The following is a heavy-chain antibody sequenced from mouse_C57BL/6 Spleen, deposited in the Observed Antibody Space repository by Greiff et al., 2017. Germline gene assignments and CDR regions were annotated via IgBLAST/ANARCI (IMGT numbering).Heavy chain of an antibody. CDR3: AREGYDYDEAY. CDR2: ISYDGSN. Sequence: EVQLQQSGPGLVKPSQSLSLTCSVTGYSITSGYYWNWIRQFPGNKLEWMGYISYDGSNNYNPSLKNRISITRDTSKKQFFLKLNSVTTEDTATYYGAREGYDYDEAYWGQGTLVTVSA. V-gene: IGHV3-6*01. D-gene: IGHD2-4*01. CDR1: GYSITSGYY. J-gene: IGHJ3*01.